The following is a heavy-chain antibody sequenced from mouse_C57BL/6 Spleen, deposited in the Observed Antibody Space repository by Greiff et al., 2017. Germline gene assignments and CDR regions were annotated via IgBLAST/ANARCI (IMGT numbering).Heavy chain of an antibody. J-gene: IGHJ2*01. CDR3: ARRDGFDY. Sequence: VHLVESGPELVKPGASVKISCKASGYAFSSSWMNWVKQRPGKGLEGIGRIYPGDGDTNYNGKFKGKATLTADKTSSTAYMQLSSLTSEDSAVYSCARRDGFDYWGQGTTLTVSS. D-gene: IGHD3-3*01. V-gene: IGHV1-82*01. CDR1: GYAFSSSW. CDR2: IYPGDGDT.